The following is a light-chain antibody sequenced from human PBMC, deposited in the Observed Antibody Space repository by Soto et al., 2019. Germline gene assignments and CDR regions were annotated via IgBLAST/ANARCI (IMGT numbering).Light chain of an antibody. V-gene: IGKV3-11*01. CDR3: QQRSNWPPT. Sequence: EIVLTQSPATLSLSPGERATLSCRASQGVSSYLAWYQQKPGKAPRLLIYDASNSATGIPARFSGSGSGTDFTLTISSLEPEDFAVYDCQQRSNWPPTFGQGTRLEIK. CDR2: DAS. J-gene: IGKJ5*01. CDR1: QGVSSY.